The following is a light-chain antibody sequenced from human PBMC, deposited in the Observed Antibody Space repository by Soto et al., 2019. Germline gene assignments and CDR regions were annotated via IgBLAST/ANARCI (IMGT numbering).Light chain of an antibody. CDR3: QSYDSSLSGSRI. CDR1: SSNIGAGYD. Sequence: QSVLTQPPSVSGAPGQRVTISCIGSSSNIGAGYDVQWYQQLPGTAPKLLIYGDTNRPSGVPDRFSGSKSGTSASLAITGLQAEDEADYYCQSYDSSLSGSRIFGGGTQLTVL. V-gene: IGLV1-40*01. J-gene: IGLJ2*01. CDR2: GDT.